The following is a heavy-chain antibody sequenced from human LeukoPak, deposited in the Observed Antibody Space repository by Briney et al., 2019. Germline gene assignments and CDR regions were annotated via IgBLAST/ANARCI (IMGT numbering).Heavy chain of an antibody. CDR2: ISGSGGST. CDR3: AKASPLVGAIPFDY. V-gene: IGHV3-23*01. CDR1: GFSFTTYA. J-gene: IGHJ4*02. D-gene: IGHD1-26*01. Sequence: PGGSLRLSCAASGFSFTTYAMSWVRQAPGKGLEWVSAISGSGGSTYYADSVKGRFTISRDNSKNTLYLQMNSLRAEDTAVYYCAKASPLVGAIPFDYWGQGTLVTVSS.